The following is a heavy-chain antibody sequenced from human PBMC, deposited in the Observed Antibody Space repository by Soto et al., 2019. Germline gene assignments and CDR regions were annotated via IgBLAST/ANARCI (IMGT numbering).Heavy chain of an antibody. CDR3: ARPGVVNFYYYYGMDV. CDR1: GGSFSGYY. J-gene: IGHJ6*02. D-gene: IGHD3-3*01. V-gene: IGHV4-34*01. CDR2: INHSGST. Sequence: SETLSLTCAVYGGSFSGYYWSWIRQPPGKGLEWIGEINHSGSTNYNPSLKSRVTISVDTSKNQFSMKLRSVTAADTAVYYCARPGVVNFYYYYGMDVWGQGTTVTVSS.